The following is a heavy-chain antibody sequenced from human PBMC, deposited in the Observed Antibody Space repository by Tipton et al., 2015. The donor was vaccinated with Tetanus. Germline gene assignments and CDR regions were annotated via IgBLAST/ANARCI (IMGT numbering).Heavy chain of an antibody. CDR3: ARASRFQWERVRLDY. CDR2: IYNSGRP. D-gene: IGHD1-1*01. Sequence: TLSLTCSVSGGSISSPDLYWAWIRQPPGKGLEWIGSIYNSGRPNFNPSLKSRVTMTVDTSKNQFSLKLGSVTVADTAVYYCARASRFQWERVRLDYWGQGLRVTVSS. CDR1: GGSISSPDLY. V-gene: IGHV4-39*02. J-gene: IGHJ4*02.